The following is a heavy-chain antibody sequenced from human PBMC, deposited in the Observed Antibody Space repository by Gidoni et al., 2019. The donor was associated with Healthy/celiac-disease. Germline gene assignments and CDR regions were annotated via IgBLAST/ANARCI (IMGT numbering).Heavy chain of an antibody. Sequence: QVQLVESGGGVVQPGRSLRLSCEASGFTFSSHGMHWVRQAPGKGLEWVAVISYDGSNKYYADSVKGRFTISRDNSKNTLYLQMNSLRAEDTAVYYCAKTYDFWSGYYSYYFDYWGQGTLVTVSS. CDR3: AKTYDFWSGYYSYYFDY. J-gene: IGHJ4*02. CDR2: ISYDGSNK. V-gene: IGHV3-30*18. CDR1: GFTFSSHG. D-gene: IGHD3-3*01.